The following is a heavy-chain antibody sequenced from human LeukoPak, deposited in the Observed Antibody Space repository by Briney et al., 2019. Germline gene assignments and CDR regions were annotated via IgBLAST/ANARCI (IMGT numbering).Heavy chain of an antibody. Sequence: ASVKVSFKASGYTFSGYYIHWVRQAPGQGLEWMGWINPSGGGTKYAQKFQGRVTMTRDTSISTAYMELSRLTSDDTAVYFCARRYCSGVSCYPDYWGQGTLVTVSS. J-gene: IGHJ4*02. V-gene: IGHV1-2*02. CDR3: ARRYCSGVSCYPDY. CDR1: GYTFSGYY. CDR2: INPSGGGT. D-gene: IGHD2-15*01.